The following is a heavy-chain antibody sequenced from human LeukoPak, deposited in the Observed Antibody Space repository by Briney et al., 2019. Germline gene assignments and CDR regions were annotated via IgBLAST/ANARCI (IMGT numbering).Heavy chain of an antibody. CDR1: GYTFTSYY. CDR3: ARSDSGDFDWLLPSYYYYGMDV. J-gene: IGHJ6*02. CDR2: INPSGCST. D-gene: IGHD3-9*01. Sequence: GASVKVSCKASGYTFTSYYMHWVRQAPGQGLEWMGIINPSGCSTSYAQKFQGRVTMTRDTSTSTVYMELSSLRSEDTAVYYCARSDSGDFDWLLPSYYYYGMDVWGQGTTVSVSS. V-gene: IGHV1-46*01.